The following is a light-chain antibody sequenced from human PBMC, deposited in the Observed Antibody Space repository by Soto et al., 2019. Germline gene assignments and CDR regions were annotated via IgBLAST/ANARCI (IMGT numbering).Light chain of an antibody. J-gene: IGKJ4*01. Sequence: EIVMTQSPATLSVSPGERATLSCRASQSVSSNLAWYQQKPGQAPRLLIYGASTRATGIPARFSGSGSGTEFTLTVSSLQSEDFAVYYCQQDNTWHTFGGGTKVEIK. CDR1: QSVSSN. CDR2: GAS. CDR3: QQDNTWHT. V-gene: IGKV3-15*01.